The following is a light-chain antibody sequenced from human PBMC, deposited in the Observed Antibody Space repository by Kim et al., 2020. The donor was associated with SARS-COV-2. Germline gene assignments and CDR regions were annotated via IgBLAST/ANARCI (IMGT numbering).Light chain of an antibody. CDR3: CSYARTSYV. Sequence: QSVLTQPPSASGSPGLSVTISCTGSSSDIGAYENVSWYQQHPGKAPKLLISEVTKRSSGVPDRFSGSKSGNTASLTVSGLRVEDEADYYCCSYARTSYVFGTGTKVTVL. V-gene: IGLV2-8*01. CDR1: SSDIGAYEN. CDR2: EVT. J-gene: IGLJ1*01.